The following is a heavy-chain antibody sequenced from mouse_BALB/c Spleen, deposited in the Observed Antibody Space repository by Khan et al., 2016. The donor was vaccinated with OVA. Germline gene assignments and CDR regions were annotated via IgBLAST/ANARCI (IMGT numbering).Heavy chain of an antibody. J-gene: IGHJ4*01. V-gene: IGHV1S81*02. CDR3: TIGNYPYDAMHY. Sequence: QVQLQQPGAELVKPGASVKLSCTASGYTFTSYWMHWVKLRPGQGFEWIGEINPNNGDTNYSEKFKSKATLTVDKSSSTAYMQLSSLTSDDSAVYYCTIGNYPYDAMHYWGQGTPVTVSS. D-gene: IGHD2-1*01. CDR1: GYTFTSYW. CDR2: INPNNGDT.